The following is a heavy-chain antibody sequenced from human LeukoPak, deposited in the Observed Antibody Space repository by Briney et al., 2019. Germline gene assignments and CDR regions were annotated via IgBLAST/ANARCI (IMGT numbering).Heavy chain of an antibody. CDR3: ARVDFDWLSDY. J-gene: IGHJ4*02. CDR2: IYYSGST. D-gene: IGHD3-9*01. CDR1: GGSISSYY. Sequence: PSETLSLTCTVSGGSISSYYWSWIRQPPGKGLEWIGYIYYSGSTNYNPSLKSRVTISVDTSKNQFSLKLSSVTAADTAVYYCARVDFDWLSDYWGQGTLVTVSS. V-gene: IGHV4-59*01.